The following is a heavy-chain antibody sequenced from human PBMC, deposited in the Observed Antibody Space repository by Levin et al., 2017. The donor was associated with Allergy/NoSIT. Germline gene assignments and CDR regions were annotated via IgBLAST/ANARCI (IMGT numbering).Heavy chain of an antibody. J-gene: IGHJ4*02. CDR1: DGSINSYY. V-gene: IGHV4-59*08. CDR3: TRQGRIPYYGSGRQPFDF. Sequence: PSETLSLTCTVSDGSINSYYWSWIRQSPGKGLEWIGYIYYSGSTVYNPSFKSRVTMSVDTSKNQFSLNLDSVTAADTAVYFCTRQGRIPYYGSGRQPFDFWGQGILVTVSS. CDR2: IYYSGST. D-gene: IGHD3-10*01.